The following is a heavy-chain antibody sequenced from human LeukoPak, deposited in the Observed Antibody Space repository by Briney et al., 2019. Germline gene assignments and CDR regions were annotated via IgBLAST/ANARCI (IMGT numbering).Heavy chain of an antibody. CDR1: GFTFSSYA. Sequence: GGSLRLSCAASGFTFSSYAMSWVRQAPGKGLEWVSAISGSGGSTYYADSVKGRFTISRDNSKNTLYLQMNSLRAEDTAVYYCAKFRTVGPVPAASAFDPWGQGTLVTVSS. V-gene: IGHV3-23*01. D-gene: IGHD2-2*01. CDR3: AKFRTVGPVPAASAFDP. J-gene: IGHJ5*02. CDR2: ISGSGGST.